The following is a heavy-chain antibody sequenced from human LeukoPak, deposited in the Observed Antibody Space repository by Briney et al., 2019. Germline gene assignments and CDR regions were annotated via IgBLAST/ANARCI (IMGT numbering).Heavy chain of an antibody. CDR2: INHSGST. D-gene: IGHD4-17*01. J-gene: IGHJ5*02. CDR3: ARTPLRRGQHTKHNWFDP. Sequence: PSETLSLTCAVYGGSFSGYYWSWIRQPPGKGLEWIGEINHSGSTNYNPSLKSRVTISVDTSKNQFSLKLSSVTAADTAVYYCARTPLRRGQHTKHNWFDPWGQGTLVTVSS. CDR1: GGSFSGYY. V-gene: IGHV4-34*01.